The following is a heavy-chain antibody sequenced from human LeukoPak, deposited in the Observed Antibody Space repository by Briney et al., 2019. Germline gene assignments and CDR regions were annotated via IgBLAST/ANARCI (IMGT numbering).Heavy chain of an antibody. CDR1: GYTFTSYY. CDR3: ARDPGRSGYYSS. CDR2: INPSGGST. V-gene: IGHV1-46*01. Sequence: GASVKVSCEAPGYTFTSYYMHWVRQAPGQGLEWMGIINPSGGSTSYAQKFQGRVTMTRDMSTSTVYMELSSLRSEDTAVYYCARDPGRSGYYSSWGQGTLVTVSS. J-gene: IGHJ5*02. D-gene: IGHD3-3*01.